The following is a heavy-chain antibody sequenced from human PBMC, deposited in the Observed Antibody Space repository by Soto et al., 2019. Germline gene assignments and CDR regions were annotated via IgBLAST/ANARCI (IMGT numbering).Heavy chain of an antibody. CDR2: IYYSGST. V-gene: IGHV4-59*01. Sequence: SETLSLTCTVSGGSISSYYWSWIRQPPGKGLEWIGYIYYSGSTNYNPSLKSRVTISVDTSKNQFSLRLSSVTAADTAVYYCAREVSSFGSNHFDSWGQGALVTVSS. J-gene: IGHJ4*02. CDR1: GGSISSYY. D-gene: IGHD3-10*01. CDR3: AREVSSFGSNHFDS.